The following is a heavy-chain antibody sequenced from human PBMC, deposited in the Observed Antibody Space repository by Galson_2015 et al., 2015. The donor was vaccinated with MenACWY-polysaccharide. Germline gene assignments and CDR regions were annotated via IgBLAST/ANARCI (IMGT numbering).Heavy chain of an antibody. CDR2: ISSNGGST. Sequence: SLRLSCAASGFTFSSYAMHWVRQAPGKGLEYVSAISSNGGSTYYANSVKGRFTISRDNSKSTLYLQMGSLRAEDMAVYYCARGRIAVAGTNPSWFDPWGQGTLVTVSS. V-gene: IGHV3-64*01. CDR3: ARGRIAVAGTNPSWFDP. J-gene: IGHJ5*02. CDR1: GFTFSSYA. D-gene: IGHD6-19*01.